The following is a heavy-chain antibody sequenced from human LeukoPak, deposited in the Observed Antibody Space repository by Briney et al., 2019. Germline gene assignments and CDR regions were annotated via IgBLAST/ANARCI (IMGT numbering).Heavy chain of an antibody. CDR3: AGTLYSGYGLGSLGAFDI. CDR2: IYSGGST. D-gene: IGHD5-12*01. V-gene: IGHV3-53*01. J-gene: IGHJ3*02. CDR1: GFTVSSNY. Sequence: PGGSLRLSCAASGFTVSSNYMSWVRQAPGKGLEWVSVIYSGGSTYYADSVKGRFTISRDNSKNTLYLQMNNLRVEDTAVYYCAGTLYSGYGLGSLGAFDIWGQGTMVTVSS.